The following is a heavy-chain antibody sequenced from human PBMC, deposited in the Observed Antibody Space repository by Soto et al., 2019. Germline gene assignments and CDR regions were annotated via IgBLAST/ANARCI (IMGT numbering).Heavy chain of an antibody. Sequence: PSETLSLTCAVSGGSTSSGGYSWSWIRQPPGKGLEWIGYIYHSGSTYYNPSLKSRVTISVDRSKNQFSLKLSSVTAADTAVYYCARSIRTDFDYWGQGTLVTVSS. CDR2: IYHSGST. CDR1: GGSTSSGGYS. J-gene: IGHJ4*02. V-gene: IGHV4-30-2*01. D-gene: IGHD2-21*01. CDR3: ARSIRTDFDY.